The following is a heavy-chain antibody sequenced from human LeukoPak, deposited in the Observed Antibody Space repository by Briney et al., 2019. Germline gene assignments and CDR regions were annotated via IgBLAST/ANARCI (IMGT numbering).Heavy chain of an antibody. Sequence: ASVKVSCKASGYTFTSYGISWVRQAPGQGLEWMGWISAYNGNTNYAQKLQGRVTMTTDTSTSTAYMELRSLRSEDTAVYYCARDGVYYGSGSPSFDYWGLGTLVTVSS. V-gene: IGHV1-18*01. CDR3: ARDGVYYGSGSPSFDY. J-gene: IGHJ4*02. CDR2: ISAYNGNT. CDR1: GYTFTSYG. D-gene: IGHD3-10*01.